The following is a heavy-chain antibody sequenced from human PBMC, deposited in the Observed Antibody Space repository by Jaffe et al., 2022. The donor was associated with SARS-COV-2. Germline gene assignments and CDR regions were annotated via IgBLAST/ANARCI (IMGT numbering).Heavy chain of an antibody. CDR1: GDSISSSTYY. J-gene: IGHJ6*02. CDR3: VASKYYYYHMNV. CDR2: ISYSWAT. V-gene: IGHV4-39*01. D-gene: IGHD6-6*01. Sequence: QLQLQESGPGLVKTSETLSLTCTVSGDSISSSTYYWGWIRQPPGKGLEWIGSISYSWATYYNPSLKSRVTMSLDTSKNQFSLRLTSVTATDTAVYYCVASKYYYYHMNVWGQGTTVTVSS.